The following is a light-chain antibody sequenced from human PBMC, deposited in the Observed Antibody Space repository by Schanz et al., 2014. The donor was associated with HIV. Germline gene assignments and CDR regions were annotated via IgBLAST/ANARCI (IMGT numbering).Light chain of an antibody. CDR2: ATS. V-gene: IGKV1-5*01. CDR1: QTIGRL. Sequence: IQMTQSPSTVSTSVGDRVTLTCRASQTIGRLLAWYQQKPGKAPNLLIFATSTLQSGVPSRFSGSGSGTEFTLTINSLQPDDFATYFCHQYKTYPYTFGQGTKIEIK. CDR3: HQYKTYPYT. J-gene: IGKJ2*01.